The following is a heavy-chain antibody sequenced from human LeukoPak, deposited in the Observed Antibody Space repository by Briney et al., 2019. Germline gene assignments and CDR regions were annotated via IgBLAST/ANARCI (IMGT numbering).Heavy chain of an antibody. CDR2: IYYSGST. J-gene: IGHJ6*02. V-gene: IGHV4-59*01. CDR1: GGSISSYY. CDR3: ARTPPHCSGGSCYLSYYYYGMDV. Sequence: SETLSLTCTVSGGSISSYYWSWIRQPPGKGLEWIGCIYYSGSTNYNPSLKSRVTISVDTSKNQFSLKLSSVTAADTAVYYCARTPPHCSGGSCYLSYYYYGMDVWGQGTTVTVSS. D-gene: IGHD2-15*01.